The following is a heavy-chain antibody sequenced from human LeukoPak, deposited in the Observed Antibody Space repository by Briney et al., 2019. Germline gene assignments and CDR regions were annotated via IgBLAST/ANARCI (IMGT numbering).Heavy chain of an antibody. CDR1: GFTFSSYS. D-gene: IGHD1-20*01. Sequence: GGSLRLSCAASGFTFSSYSMNWVRQAPGKGLEWISSITRTSDYKYYADSVRGRFTVSRENAKPSLYLKIDSLTAEDTALYFCARDNWPAAPGASDPWGQGILVTVSS. V-gene: IGHV3-21*01. J-gene: IGHJ5*02. CDR2: ITRTSDYK. CDR3: ARDNWPAAPGASDP.